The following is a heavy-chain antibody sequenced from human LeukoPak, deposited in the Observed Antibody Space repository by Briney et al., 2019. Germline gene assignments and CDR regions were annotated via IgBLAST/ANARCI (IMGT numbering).Heavy chain of an antibody. D-gene: IGHD2/OR15-2a*01. J-gene: IGHJ4*02. Sequence: GGSLRLSCAASGFTFSSSWMSWVRQAPGKGLEWVSGINWNGGSTGYADSVKGRFTISRDNAKNSLYLQMNSLRAEDTALYYCARDQNRCFDYWGQGTLVTVSS. V-gene: IGHV3-20*04. CDR2: INWNGGST. CDR1: GFTFSSSW. CDR3: ARDQNRCFDY.